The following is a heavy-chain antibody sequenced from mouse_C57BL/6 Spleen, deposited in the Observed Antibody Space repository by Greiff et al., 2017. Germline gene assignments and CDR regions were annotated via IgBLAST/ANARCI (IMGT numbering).Heavy chain of an antibody. CDR1: GYTFTSYW. CDR2: IHPNSGST. V-gene: IGHV1-64*01. CDR3: ARRGRDAMDY. Sequence: VQLQQPGAELVKPGASVKLSCKASGYTFTSYWMHWVKQRPGQGLEWIGMIHPNSGSTNYNEKFKSKATLTVDKSSSTAYMQLTSLTSEDSAVYNCARRGRDAMDYGVQGTSATVSS. J-gene: IGHJ4*01.